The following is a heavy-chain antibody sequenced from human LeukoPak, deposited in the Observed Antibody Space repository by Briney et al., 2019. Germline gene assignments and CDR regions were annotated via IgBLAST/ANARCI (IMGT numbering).Heavy chain of an antibody. CDR2: ITGNSDFM. V-gene: IGHV3-21*01. Sequence: PGGSLRLSCAASGFTFSTYSMNWVRQAPGKGLEWVSSITGNSDFMSYADSVKGRFTISRDNSKNTLYLQMNSLRAEDTAVYYCARGIGEQLVYGAFDIWGQGTMVTVSS. CDR3: ARGIGEQLVYGAFDI. D-gene: IGHD6-6*01. CDR1: GFTFSTYS. J-gene: IGHJ3*02.